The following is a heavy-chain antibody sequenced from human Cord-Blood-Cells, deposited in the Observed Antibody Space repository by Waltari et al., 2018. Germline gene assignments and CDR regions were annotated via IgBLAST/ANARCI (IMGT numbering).Heavy chain of an antibody. D-gene: IGHD6-19*01. CDR3: ARDIAVAGTGD. Sequence: QVQLQQWGAGLLKPSETLSLTCAVYGGSFSGYYWSWIRQPPGKGLEWIGEINHSGSTNYNPSLKSRVTISVDTSKNQFSLKLSSVTAAGTAVYYCARDIAVAGTGDWGQGTLVTVSS. CDR2: INHSGST. CDR1: GGSFSGYY. J-gene: IGHJ4*02. V-gene: IGHV4-34*01.